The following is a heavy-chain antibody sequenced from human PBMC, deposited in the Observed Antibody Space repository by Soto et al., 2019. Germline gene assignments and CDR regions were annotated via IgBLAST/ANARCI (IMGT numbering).Heavy chain of an antibody. CDR1: GYSFTSYW. Sequence: PGESLKISCKGSGYSFTSYWIGWVRQMPGKGLEWMGIIYPGDSDTRYSPSFPGQVTISADKSISTAYLQWSSLKASDTAMYYCARQSGYDSHLYYYYGMDVWGQGTTVTVSS. CDR2: IYPGDSDT. J-gene: IGHJ6*02. V-gene: IGHV5-51*01. D-gene: IGHD5-12*01. CDR3: ARQSGYDSHLYYYYGMDV.